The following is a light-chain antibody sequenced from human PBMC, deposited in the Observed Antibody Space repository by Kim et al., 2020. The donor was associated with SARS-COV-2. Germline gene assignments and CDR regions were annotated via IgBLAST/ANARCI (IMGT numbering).Light chain of an antibody. J-gene: IGKJ1*01. CDR3: QHYYNWPRT. V-gene: IGKV3-15*01. CDR2: GAS. CDR1: QTVSSN. Sequence: VSPGESATLSCRASQTVSSNLAWYQRKPGQAPRLLIYGASTRVTGIPARFSGSGSGTEFTLTISSLQSEDFAVYYCQHYYNWPRTFGQGTKVDIK.